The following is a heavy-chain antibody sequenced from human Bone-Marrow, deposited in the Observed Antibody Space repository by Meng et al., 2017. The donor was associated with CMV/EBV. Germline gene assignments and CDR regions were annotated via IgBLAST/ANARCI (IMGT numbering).Heavy chain of an antibody. V-gene: IGHV4-34*01. Sequence: GSLRLSCAVYGGSFSGYYWSWIRQPPGKGLEWIGEIYHSESTNYNPSLKSLVTISVDTSKNQFSLKLSSVTAADTAVYYCARVYCSITSCYSFDYWGQGALVTVSS. CDR1: GGSFSGYY. CDR2: IYHSEST. CDR3: ARVYCSITSCYSFDY. J-gene: IGHJ4*02. D-gene: IGHD2-2*01.